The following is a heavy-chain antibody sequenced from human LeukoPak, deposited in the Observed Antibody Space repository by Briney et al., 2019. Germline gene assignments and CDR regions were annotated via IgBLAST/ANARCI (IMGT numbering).Heavy chain of an antibody. V-gene: IGHV1-8*03. J-gene: IGHJ5*02. CDR1: GYTFTNYD. CDR3: ARATIAARRGSWFDP. Sequence: ASVKVSCKASGYTFTNYDIDWVRQATGQGLERMGWMNPNSGNTGYAQKFQGRVTITRNTSISTAYMELSSLTSEDTAVYYCARATIAARRGSWFDPWGQGTLVTVSS. CDR2: MNPNSGNT. D-gene: IGHD6-6*01.